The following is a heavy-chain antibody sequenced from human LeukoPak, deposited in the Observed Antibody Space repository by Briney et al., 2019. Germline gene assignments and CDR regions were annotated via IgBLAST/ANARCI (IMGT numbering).Heavy chain of an antibody. V-gene: IGHV3-74*01. D-gene: IGHD3-22*01. CDR1: GFTFSSYW. J-gene: IGHJ4*02. Sequence: QPGGSLRLSCAASGFTFSSYWMHWVRHAPGKGLVWVSRINSDGSSTNYADSVKGRFTISRDNAKNTLYLQMNSLRAEDTAVYYCARDAYYYDSSGYVDYWGQGTLVTVSS. CDR3: ARDAYYYDSSGYVDY. CDR2: INSDGSST.